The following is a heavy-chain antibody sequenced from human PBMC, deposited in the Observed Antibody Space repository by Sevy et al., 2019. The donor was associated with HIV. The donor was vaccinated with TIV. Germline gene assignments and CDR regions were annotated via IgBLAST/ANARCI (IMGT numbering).Heavy chain of an antibody. CDR2: ISSSSSYI. J-gene: IGHJ3*02. CDR3: ARDGSGWTVPKVVPDAFDI. CDR1: GFTFSSYS. V-gene: IGHV3-21*01. Sequence: GGSLRLSCAASGFTFSSYSMNWVRQAPGKGLEWVSSISSSSSYIYYADSVKGRFTISRDNAKNSLYLQMNSLRAEDTAVYYCARDGSGWTVPKVVPDAFDIWGQGTMVTVSS. D-gene: IGHD6-19*01.